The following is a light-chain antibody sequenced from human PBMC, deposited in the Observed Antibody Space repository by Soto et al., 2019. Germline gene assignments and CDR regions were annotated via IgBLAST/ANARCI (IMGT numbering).Light chain of an antibody. CDR2: TAS. J-gene: IGKJ1*01. CDR3: QQSYSSPHT. Sequence: DIQMTQSPSSLSASVGDRVTITCRSSQSIRSYLNWYQQKLGRAPKLLIYTASNLQTGVPSRFSGSGSGTDFTLTISSLQPEDFATYYCQQSYSSPHTFGQGTKVEIK. V-gene: IGKV1-39*01. CDR1: QSIRSY.